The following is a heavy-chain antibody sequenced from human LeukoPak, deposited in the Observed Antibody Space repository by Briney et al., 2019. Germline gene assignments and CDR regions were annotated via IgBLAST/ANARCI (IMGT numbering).Heavy chain of an antibody. J-gene: IGHJ3*02. V-gene: IGHV4-4*07. CDR1: GGSISSYY. CDR3: ASETGMTTVSPDAFDI. CDR2: IYTSGST. D-gene: IGHD4-17*01. Sequence: SETLSLTSTVSGGSISSYYWSWIRQPAGKGLEWIGRIYTSGSTNYNPSLKSRVTMSVDTSKNQFSLKLSSVTAADTAVYYCASETGMTTVSPDAFDIWGQGTMVTVSS.